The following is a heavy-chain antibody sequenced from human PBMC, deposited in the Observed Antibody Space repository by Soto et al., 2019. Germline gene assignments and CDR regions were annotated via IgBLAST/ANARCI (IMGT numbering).Heavy chain of an antibody. V-gene: IGHV3-23*01. D-gene: IGHD1-1*01. J-gene: IGHJ3*02. CDR1: GFTFSNYA. Sequence: EVQLLESGGGLVQPGGSLRLSCAAFGFTFSNYAVSWVRQAPGKGLEWVSAITGNTVYTYYADSVKGRFTVSRDNSKGTVWLQMNSLRVEDMAVYYCASGSQGAFDMWGQGTMVTVSP. CDR2: ITGNTVYT. CDR3: ASGSQGAFDM.